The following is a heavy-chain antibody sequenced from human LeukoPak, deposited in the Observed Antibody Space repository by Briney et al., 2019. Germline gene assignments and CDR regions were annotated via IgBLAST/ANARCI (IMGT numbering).Heavy chain of an antibody. V-gene: IGHV1-69*05. J-gene: IGHJ4*02. CDR2: IIPIFGTA. CDR1: GGTFSSYA. CDR3: ASALGDYGDYFDY. D-gene: IGHD4-17*01. Sequence: GSSVKVSCKASGGTFSSYAISWVRQAPGQGLEWMGGIIPIFGTANYAQKLQGRVTITTDESTSTAYMELSSLRSEDTAVYYCASALGDYGDYFDYWGQGTLVTVSS.